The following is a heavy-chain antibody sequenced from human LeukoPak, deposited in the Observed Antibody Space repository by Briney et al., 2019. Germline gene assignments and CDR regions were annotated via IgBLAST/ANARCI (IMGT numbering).Heavy chain of an antibody. Sequence: SVKVSCKASGGTFSSYAISWVRQTPGQGLEWMGGIIPIFGTANYAQKFQGRVTITADESTSTAYMELSSLRSEDTAVYYCATKGYSYGNYYYYYSMDVWGKGTTVTVSS. CDR2: IIPIFGTA. D-gene: IGHD5-18*01. V-gene: IGHV1-69*01. CDR3: ATKGYSYGNYYYYYSMDV. J-gene: IGHJ6*03. CDR1: GGTFSSYA.